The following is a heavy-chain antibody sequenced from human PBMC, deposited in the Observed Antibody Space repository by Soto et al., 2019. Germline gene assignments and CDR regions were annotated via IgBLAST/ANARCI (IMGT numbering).Heavy chain of an antibody. Sequence: LSLTCTVSGGSISSGGYYWSWIRQHPGKGLEWIGYIYYSGSTYYNPSLKSRVTISVDTSKNQFSLKLSSVTAADTAVYYCARAIAAANWFDPWGQGTLVTVSS. J-gene: IGHJ5*02. CDR2: IYYSGST. CDR3: ARAIAAANWFDP. V-gene: IGHV4-31*03. CDR1: GGSISSGGYY. D-gene: IGHD6-13*01.